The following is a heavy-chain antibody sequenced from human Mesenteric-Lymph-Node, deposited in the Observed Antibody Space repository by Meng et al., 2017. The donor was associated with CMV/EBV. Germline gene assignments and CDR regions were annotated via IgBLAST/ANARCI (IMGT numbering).Heavy chain of an antibody. J-gene: IGHJ4*02. CDR1: GGSISSSSYY. Sequence: SETLSLTCTVSGGSISSSSYYWAWIRQPPGKGLEWIGSIYYSGTTYYNPSLKSRVTISVDTSKNQFSLKLSSVTAADTAVYFCGRETYYYDSSGYKDHRGQGTLVTVSS. V-gene: IGHV4-39*07. CDR3: GRETYYYDSSGYKDH. CDR2: IYYSGTT. D-gene: IGHD3-22*01.